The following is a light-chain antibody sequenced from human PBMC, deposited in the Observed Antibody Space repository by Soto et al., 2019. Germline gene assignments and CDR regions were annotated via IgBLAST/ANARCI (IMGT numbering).Light chain of an antibody. CDR2: GNT. J-gene: IGLJ1*01. CDR3: QSYDSSLRVYV. Sequence: QAVLTQPPSVSGAPGQRVTISCTGSSPNIGAGYDVNWYQQFPGTAPKLLIYGNTNRPSGVPDRFSGSKSGTSASLAITGLQAEDETDYYCQSYDSSLRVYVFGTGTKLTVL. CDR1: SPNIGAGYD. V-gene: IGLV1-40*01.